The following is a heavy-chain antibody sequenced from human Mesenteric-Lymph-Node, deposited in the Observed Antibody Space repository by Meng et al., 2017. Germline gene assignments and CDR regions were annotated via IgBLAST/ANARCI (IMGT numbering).Heavy chain of an antibody. CDR2: IKQDGSEK. D-gene: IGHD6-19*01. V-gene: IGHV3-7*01. CDR3: ARVTSIAVAGVDY. J-gene: IGHJ4*02. CDR1: GFTFDDYG. Sequence: GGSLRLSCAASGFTFDDYGMSWVRQAPGKGLEWVANIKQDGSEKYYVDSVKGRFTISRDNAKNSLYLQMNSLRAEDTAVYYCARVTSIAVAGVDYWGQGTLVTVSS.